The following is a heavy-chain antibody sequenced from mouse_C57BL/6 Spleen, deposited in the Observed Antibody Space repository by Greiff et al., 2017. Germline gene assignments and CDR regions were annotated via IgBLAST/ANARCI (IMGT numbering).Heavy chain of an antibody. CDR3: ARAPYYYGSSSWYFDV. J-gene: IGHJ1*03. V-gene: IGHV5-16*01. CDR2: INYDGSST. D-gene: IGHD1-1*01. CDR1: GFTFSDYY. Sequence: EVQLQESEGGLVQPGSSMKLSCTASGFTFSDYYMAWVRQVPEKGLEWVANINYDGSSTYYLDSLKSRFIISRDNAKNILYLQMSSLKSEDTATYYCARAPYYYGSSSWYFDVWGTGTTVTVSS.